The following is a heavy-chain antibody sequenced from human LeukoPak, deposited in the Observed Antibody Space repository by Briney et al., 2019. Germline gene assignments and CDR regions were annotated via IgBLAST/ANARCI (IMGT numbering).Heavy chain of an antibody. CDR1: GFAFGSEA. D-gene: IGHD3-22*01. CDR3: AKAPGGYYDSSGYYNF. CDR2: ISPGGGTT. V-gene: IGHV3-23*01. J-gene: IGHJ4*02. Sequence: GGSLRLSCAVSGFAFGSEAMSWVRQSPARGLEWVASISPGGGTTYYADYVKGRFTISRDNSKNTLYLQMNSLRAEDTAVYYCAKAPGGYYDSSGYYNFGGQGTLVTVSS.